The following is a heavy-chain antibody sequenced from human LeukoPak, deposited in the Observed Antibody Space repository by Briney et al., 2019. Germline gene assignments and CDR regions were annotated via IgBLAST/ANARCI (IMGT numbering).Heavy chain of an antibody. J-gene: IGHJ4*02. Sequence: SETLSLTCTVSGGSISSYQWSWIRQPPGKGLEWIGNIYYSGSANYNPSLKSRVIISVDTSKNQFSLKLSPVSVADTAVYYCARVGVDYSGNIIKYFFDYWGQGTLVTVSS. CDR3: ARVGVDYSGNIIKYFFDY. CDR2: IYYSGSA. V-gene: IGHV4-59*13. CDR1: GGSISSYQ. D-gene: IGHD4-23*01.